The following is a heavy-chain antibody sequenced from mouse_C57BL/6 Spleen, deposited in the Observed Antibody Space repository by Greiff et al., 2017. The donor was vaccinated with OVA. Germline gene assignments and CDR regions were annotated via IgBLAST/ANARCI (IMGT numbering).Heavy chain of an antibody. CDR1: GFSFNTYA. D-gene: IGHD1-1*01. CDR3: VRHPYYYGSSSYWYFDV. Sequence: EVQLVESGGGLVQPKGSLKLSCAASGFSFNTYAMNWVRQAPGKGLEWVARIRSKSNNYATYYADSVKDRFTISRDDSESMLYLQMNNLKTEDTAMYYCVRHPYYYGSSSYWYFDVWGTGTTVTVSS. V-gene: IGHV10-1*01. J-gene: IGHJ1*03. CDR2: IRSKSNNYAT.